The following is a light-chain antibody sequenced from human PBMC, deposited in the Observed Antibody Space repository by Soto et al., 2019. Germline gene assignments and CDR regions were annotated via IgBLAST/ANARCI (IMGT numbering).Light chain of an antibody. CDR3: QQRSNWPPFT. CDR2: DAS. Sequence: EIVMTQSPATLSVSPGERATLSCRASQSVSSNLAWYQQKPGRAPRLLIYDASNRATGIPARFSGSGSGTDFTLTISSLEPEDFAVYYCQQRSNWPPFTFGQGTRLEI. V-gene: IGKV3-11*01. CDR1: QSVSSN. J-gene: IGKJ5*01.